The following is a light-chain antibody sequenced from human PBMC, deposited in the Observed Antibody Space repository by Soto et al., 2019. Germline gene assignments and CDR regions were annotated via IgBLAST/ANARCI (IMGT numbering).Light chain of an antibody. CDR2: VTS. J-gene: IGLJ1*01. CDR1: SSTIGAGYD. Sequence: RGQRVTLSCTGSSSTIGAGYDVHWYQHLPGTAPKLLMYVTSNRPSGVPDRFSGSKSGTSASLAITGLQAEDEADYYCQSYDSSLSGFFVFGTGTKVTVL. V-gene: IGLV1-40*01. CDR3: QSYDSSLSGFFV.